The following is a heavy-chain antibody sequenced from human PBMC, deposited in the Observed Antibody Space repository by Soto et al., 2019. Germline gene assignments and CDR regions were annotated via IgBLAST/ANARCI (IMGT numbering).Heavy chain of an antibody. J-gene: IGHJ6*02. CDR1: GFTFSSYA. D-gene: IGHD6-13*01. CDR3: AKSLQQLVPFYYYYGMDV. V-gene: IGHV3-23*01. CDR2: ISGSGGST. Sequence: PGGSLRLSCAASGFTFSSYAMSWVRQAPGKGLEWVSAISGSGGSTYYADSVKGRFTISRDNSKNTLYLQMNSLRAEDTSVYYCAKSLQQLVPFYYYYGMDVWGQGTTVTVSS.